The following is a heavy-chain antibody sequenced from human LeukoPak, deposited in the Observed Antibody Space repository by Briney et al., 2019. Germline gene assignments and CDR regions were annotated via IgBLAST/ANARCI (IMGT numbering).Heavy chain of an antibody. CDR1: GFTFSSYS. V-gene: IGHV3-48*01. Sequence: PGGSLRLSCAASGFTFSSYSMNWVRQAPGKGLEWVSYISSSSSTIYYADSVKGRFTISRDNAKNSLYLQMNSLRAVDTAVYYCARDEGYCTNGVCITGVDYWGQGTLVTVSS. CDR2: ISSSSSTI. J-gene: IGHJ4*02. D-gene: IGHD2-8*01. CDR3: ARDEGYCTNGVCITGVDY.